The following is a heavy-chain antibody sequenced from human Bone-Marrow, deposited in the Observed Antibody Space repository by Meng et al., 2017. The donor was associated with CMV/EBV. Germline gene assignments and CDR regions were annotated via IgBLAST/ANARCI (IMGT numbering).Heavy chain of an antibody. D-gene: IGHD7-27*01. CDR2: ISGDSSTI. Sequence: GGSLRLSCAASGFTFSDYYMSWIRQPPGKGLEWISYISGDSSTIYYADSVKGRFVISRDNAKNSLSLQMNSLRAEDTAIYYCATRRAGEVDYWGQGTLVTVSS. J-gene: IGHJ4*02. CDR3: ATRRAGEVDY. V-gene: IGHV3-11*01. CDR1: GFTFSDYY.